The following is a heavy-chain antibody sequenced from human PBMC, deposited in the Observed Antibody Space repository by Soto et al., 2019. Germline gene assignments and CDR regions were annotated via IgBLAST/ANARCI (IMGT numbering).Heavy chain of an antibody. J-gene: IGHJ6*02. CDR2: ISGYNGNT. CDR3: AREYGMDV. CDR1: GYSFHTYA. Sequence: GASVKVSCKASGYSFHTYASSWVRQAPGQGLEWVGWISGYNGNTNYAQKFQGRVTLTTDTSTKTAFMELRSLTGDDTAVYYCAREYGMDVWGQGTTVTVS. V-gene: IGHV1-18*01.